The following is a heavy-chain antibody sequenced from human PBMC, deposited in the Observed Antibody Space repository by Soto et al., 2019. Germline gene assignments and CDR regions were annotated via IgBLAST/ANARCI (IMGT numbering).Heavy chain of an antibody. V-gene: IGHV4-34*01. CDR1: GGSFSGYY. J-gene: IGHJ4*02. D-gene: IGHD6-19*01. CDR2: INHSGST. Sequence: QVQLQQWGAGLLKPSETLSLTCAVYGGSFSGYYWSWIRQPPGKGLEWIGEINHSGSTNYNPSLRSRVTISVDTSKNQFSLKLSSVTAADTAVYCCARRREQWLDDYWGQGTLVTVSS. CDR3: ARRREQWLDDY.